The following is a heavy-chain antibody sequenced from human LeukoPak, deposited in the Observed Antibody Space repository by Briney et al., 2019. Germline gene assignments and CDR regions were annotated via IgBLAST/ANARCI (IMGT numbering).Heavy chain of an antibody. D-gene: IGHD6-19*01. Sequence: GGSLRLSCAASGFTFSSYGMHWVRQAPGKGLDWVAFIRYDGSNKSYADSVKGRFTISRDNAKNSLYLQMNRLRAQDTAGYYCAKMKAAVAGIGDFELWGRGTLVTVSS. CDR2: IRYDGSNK. J-gene: IGHJ2*01. CDR1: GFTFSSYG. CDR3: AKMKAAVAGIGDFEL. V-gene: IGHV3-30*02.